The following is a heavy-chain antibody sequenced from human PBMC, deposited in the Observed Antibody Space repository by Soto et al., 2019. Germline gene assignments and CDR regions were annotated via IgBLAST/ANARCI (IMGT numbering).Heavy chain of an antibody. CDR2: IYPPESGT. Sequence: PGESLKISCKGSEDRFTSYWIAWVRQMPGKGLGWMGIIYPPESGTKYSPSFEGQVTISDDKYINTAYLQWSGLKASDTAIYYCARLGYGDYVGSYYYYGMDVWGKGTTVTVSS. D-gene: IGHD4-17*01. V-gene: IGHV5-51*01. CDR3: ARLGYGDYVGSYYYYGMDV. J-gene: IGHJ6*04. CDR1: EDRFTSYW.